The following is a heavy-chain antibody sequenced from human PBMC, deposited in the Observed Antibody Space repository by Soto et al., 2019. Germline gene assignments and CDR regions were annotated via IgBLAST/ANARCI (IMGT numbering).Heavy chain of an antibody. CDR2: ISGVGTSK. D-gene: IGHD4-17*01. J-gene: IGHJ4*02. CDR3: TKDLVTTITTLGH. V-gene: IGHV3-23*01. CDR1: GYTFSSYV. Sequence: PGGSLRLSCAASGYTFSSYVMTWVRQAPGKGLEWVSSISGVGTSKFYADSVKGRFTISRDNSKNILYLQMDSLRAEDTAVYYCTKDLVTTITTLGHWGQGTLVTVSS.